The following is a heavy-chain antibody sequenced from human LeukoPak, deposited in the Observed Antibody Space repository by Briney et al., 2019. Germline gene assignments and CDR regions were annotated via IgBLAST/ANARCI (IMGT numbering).Heavy chain of an antibody. CDR3: ARGRSGSYSDY. CDR1: GFTVSSNY. CDR2: IYSGGST. D-gene: IGHD1-26*01. Sequence: GGSLRLSCAASGFTVSSNYMSWVRQAPGKGPEWVSVIYSGGSTYYADSVKGRFTISRDNSKNTLYLQMNSLRAEDTAVYYCARGRSGSYSDYWGQGTLVTVSS. V-gene: IGHV3-53*01. J-gene: IGHJ4*02.